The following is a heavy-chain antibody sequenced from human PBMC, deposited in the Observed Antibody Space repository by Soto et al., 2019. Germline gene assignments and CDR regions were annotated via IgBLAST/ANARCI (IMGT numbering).Heavy chain of an antibody. CDR3: ARAHAPTLPFDF. CDR1: GGSLRNVY. Sequence: NPSETLSLTCSVFGGSLRNVYWSWIRQPPGKGLEWIGFIFHSGNAKYNPSLQSRVTMSVDTSKNQLSLTVESVTAADTAVYFCARAHAPTLPFDFWGQGTLVTVSS. D-gene: IGHD2-2*01. J-gene: IGHJ4*02. CDR2: IFHSGNA. V-gene: IGHV4-59*01.